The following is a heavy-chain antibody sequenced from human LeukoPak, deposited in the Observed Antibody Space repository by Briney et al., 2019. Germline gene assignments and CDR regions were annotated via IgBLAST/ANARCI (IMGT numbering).Heavy chain of an antibody. V-gene: IGHV3-30*18. CDR2: ISYDGSNK. CDR1: GFTFSSYG. CDR3: AKRGGRGVTYYGMDV. D-gene: IGHD3-10*01. J-gene: IGHJ6*02. Sequence: GGSLRLSCAASGFTFSSYGMHWVRQAPGKGLEWVAVISYDGSNKYYADSVKGRFTISRDNSKNTLYLQMNSLRAEDTAVYYCAKRGGRGVTYYGMDVWGQGTTVTVSS.